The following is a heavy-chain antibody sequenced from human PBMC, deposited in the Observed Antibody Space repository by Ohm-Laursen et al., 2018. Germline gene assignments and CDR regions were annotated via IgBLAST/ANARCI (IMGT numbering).Heavy chain of an antibody. CDR3: ASGHWGSIVY. CDR2: TFYRSKWHN. CDR1: GDSVSSNSAS. Sequence: SQTLSLTCAISGDSVSSNSASWNWIRQSPSRGLEWLGRTFYRSKWHNDYAVSVKSRITINPDTSKNQFSLQLNSVTPEDTAMYYCASGHWGSIVYWGQGTLVAVSS. V-gene: IGHV6-1*01. D-gene: IGHD7-27*01. J-gene: IGHJ4*02.